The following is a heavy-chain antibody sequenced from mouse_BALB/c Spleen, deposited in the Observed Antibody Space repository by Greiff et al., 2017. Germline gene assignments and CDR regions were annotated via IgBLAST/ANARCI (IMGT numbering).Heavy chain of an antibody. CDR3: ARATYYYGPAWFAY. CDR1: GFSLTSYG. CDR2: IWSGGST. V-gene: IGHV2-2*02. J-gene: IGHJ3*01. D-gene: IGHD1-1*01. Sequence: QVQLQQSGPGLVQPSQSLSITCTVSGFSLTSYGVHWVRQSPGKGLEWLGVIWSGGSTDYNAAFISRLSISKDNSKSQVFFKMNSLQANDTAIYYCARATYYYGPAWFAYWGQGTLVTVSA.